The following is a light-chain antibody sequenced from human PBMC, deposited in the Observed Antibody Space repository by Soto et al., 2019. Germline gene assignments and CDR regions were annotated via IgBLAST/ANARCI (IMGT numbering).Light chain of an antibody. CDR3: QHRGSWPIS. J-gene: IGKJ4*01. V-gene: IGKV3-11*01. CDR1: QSVGRF. CDR2: ETS. Sequence: EIDLTQAPATLSLSPGERATLSCRASQSVGRFVAWYQQKPGQAPRLLIYETSTRATGIPVRFSGSGSGTDFSLTISGLDPEDFALYYCQHRGSWPISFGGGTKVEIK.